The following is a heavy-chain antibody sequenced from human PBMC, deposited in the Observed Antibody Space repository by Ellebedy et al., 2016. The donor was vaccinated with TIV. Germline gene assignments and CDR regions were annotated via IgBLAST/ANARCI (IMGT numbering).Heavy chain of an antibody. D-gene: IGHD1-14*01. Sequence: MPSETLSLTCAVSGGSISSSNWWSWVRQPPGKGLEWIGEIYHSGSTNYNPSLKSRVTISLATSKIRFSLKLSSVTAADTAVYYCARDDRTQTGLDYWGQGTLVTVSS. J-gene: IGHJ4*02. V-gene: IGHV4-4*02. CDR3: ARDDRTQTGLDY. CDR1: GGSISSSNW. CDR2: IYHSGST.